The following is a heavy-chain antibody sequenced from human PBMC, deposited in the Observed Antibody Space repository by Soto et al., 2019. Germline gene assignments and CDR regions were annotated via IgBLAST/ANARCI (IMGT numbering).Heavy chain of an antibody. V-gene: IGHV3-23*01. CDR3: AKERYYDYVWETYYYYGMDV. CDR2: ISGSGGYT. Sequence: EVQLLESGGGLEQPGGSLRLSCAASGFTFNSYAMTWVRQAPGKGLEWVSAISGSGGYTYYADSVKGRFTISRDNSKNTLFLQMNSLTAEDTAIYYCAKERYYDYVWETYYYYGMDVWGQGATVTVSS. J-gene: IGHJ6*02. CDR1: GFTFNSYA. D-gene: IGHD3-16*01.